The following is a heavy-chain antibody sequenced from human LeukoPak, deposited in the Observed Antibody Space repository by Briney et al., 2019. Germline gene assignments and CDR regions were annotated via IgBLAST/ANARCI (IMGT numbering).Heavy chain of an antibody. J-gene: IGHJ4*02. CDR1: GGSISSSSYY. Sequence: PSETLSLTCTVSGGSISSSSYYWGWIRQPPGKGLEWIGSIYYSGSTYYNPSLKSRVTISVDTSKNQFSLKLSSVTAADTAVYYCARDRGAMIAIYYFDYWGQGTLVTVSS. CDR2: IYYSGST. D-gene: IGHD3-22*01. V-gene: IGHV4-39*02. CDR3: ARDRGAMIAIYYFDY.